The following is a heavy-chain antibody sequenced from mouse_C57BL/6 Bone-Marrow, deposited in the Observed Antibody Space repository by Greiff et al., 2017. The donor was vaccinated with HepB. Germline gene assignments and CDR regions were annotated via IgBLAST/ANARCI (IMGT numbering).Heavy chain of an antibody. Sequence: EVKVVESGGGLVQPGASLRLSCAASGFTFTDYYMSWVRQPPGKAPEWLALIRNKANGYTTEYTASVKGRFTISRDNSQNILYLQMNTLRAEDSATYYCARYPRWLLRYYYAMDYWGQGTSVTVSS. CDR3: ARYPRWLLRYYYAMDY. CDR1: GFTFTDYY. J-gene: IGHJ4*01. V-gene: IGHV7-4*01. CDR2: IRNKANGYTT. D-gene: IGHD2-3*01.